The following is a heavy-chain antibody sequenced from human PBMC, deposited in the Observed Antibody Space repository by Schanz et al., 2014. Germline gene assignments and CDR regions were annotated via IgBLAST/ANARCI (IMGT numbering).Heavy chain of an antibody. Sequence: QLQLQESGPGLVKPSETLSLTCTVSGASISGSSDYWGWIRQSPGKGLEWIGNIYYTGTTYYNPSLKSRVSISVDTSKNQVSLMLTSVTAADTAVYFCARHGGYYDVLNSFDIWGQGTLVTVSS. V-gene: IGHV4-39*01. CDR1: GASISGSSDY. CDR3: ARHGGYYDVLNSFDI. J-gene: IGHJ5*02. D-gene: IGHD3-16*01. CDR2: IYYTGTT.